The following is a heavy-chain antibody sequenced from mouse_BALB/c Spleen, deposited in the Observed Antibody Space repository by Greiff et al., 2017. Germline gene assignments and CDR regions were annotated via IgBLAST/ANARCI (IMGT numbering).Heavy chain of an antibody. V-gene: IGHV1-5*01. Sequence: EVKLQQSGTVLARPGASVKMSCNASGYTFTSYWMHWVKQRPGQGLEWIGAIYPGNSDTSYNQKFKGKAKLTAVTSTSTAYMELSSLTNEDSAVYYCTMGSFITTADYWGQGTTLTVSS. CDR2: IYPGNSDT. D-gene: IGHD1-2*01. J-gene: IGHJ2*01. CDR3: TMGSFITTADY. CDR1: GYTFTSYW.